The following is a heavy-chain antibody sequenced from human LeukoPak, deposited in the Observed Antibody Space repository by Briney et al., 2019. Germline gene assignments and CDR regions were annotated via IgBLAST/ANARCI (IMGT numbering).Heavy chain of an antibody. V-gene: IGHV3-7*01. CDR2: IKQDGSEK. D-gene: IGHD6-6*01. J-gene: IGHJ4*02. Sequence: GGSLRLSCAASGFTLSSYWMSWVRQAPGKGLEWVANIKQDGSEKYYVDSVKGRFTISRDNAKNTLYLQMSSLRVEDTAVYYCVSWAWSISSFNDYWGQGTLVTVSS. CDR1: GFTLSSYW. CDR3: VSWAWSISSFNDY.